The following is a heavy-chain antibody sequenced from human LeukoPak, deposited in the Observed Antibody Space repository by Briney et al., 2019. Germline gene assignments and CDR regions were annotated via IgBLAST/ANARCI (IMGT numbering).Heavy chain of an antibody. D-gene: IGHD3/OR15-3a*01. J-gene: IGHJ4*02. Sequence: SETLSLTCTVSGGSINTPNYYWGWIRQPPGKGLEWIGSIYYSGNTYYNASLKSQVSISIDTSKNQFSLKLTSVTAADTAVYYCARQTGSGLFILPGGQGTLVTVSS. CDR3: ARQTGSGLFILP. CDR2: IYYSGNT. CDR1: GGSINTPNYY. V-gene: IGHV4-39*01.